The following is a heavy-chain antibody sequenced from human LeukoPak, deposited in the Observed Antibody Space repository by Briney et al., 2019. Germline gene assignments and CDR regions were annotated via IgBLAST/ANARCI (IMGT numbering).Heavy chain of an antibody. CDR1: GGSFGGYY. CDR3: ARGSPLDIVVVPAASRETFWFDY. J-gene: IGHJ4*02. CDR2: INHSGST. V-gene: IGHV4-34*01. Sequence: SETLSLTCAVYGGSFGGYYWSWIRQPPGKGLEWIGEINHSGSTNYNPSLKSRVTISVDTSKNQFSLKLSSVTAADTAVYYCARGSPLDIVVVPAASRETFWFDYWGQGTLVTVSS. D-gene: IGHD2-2*03.